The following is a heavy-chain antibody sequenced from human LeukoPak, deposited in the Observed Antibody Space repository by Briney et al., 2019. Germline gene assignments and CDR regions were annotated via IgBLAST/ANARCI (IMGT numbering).Heavy chain of an antibody. Sequence: GGSLRLSCAASGSTFSSYAMSWVRQAPGKGLEWVSAISGSGGSTYYADSVKGRFTISRDNSKNTLYLQMNSLRAEDTAVYYCATGGYSGSYYHYFDYWGQGTLVTVSS. CDR1: GSTFSSYA. CDR3: ATGGYSGSYYHYFDY. J-gene: IGHJ4*02. D-gene: IGHD1-26*01. V-gene: IGHV3-23*01. CDR2: ISGSGGST.